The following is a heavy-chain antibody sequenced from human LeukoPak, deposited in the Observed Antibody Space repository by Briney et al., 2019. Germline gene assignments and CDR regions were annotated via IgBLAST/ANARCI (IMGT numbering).Heavy chain of an antibody. Sequence: ASVKVSCKASGYTFTGYYMHWVRQAPGQGLEWMGWINPNSGGTNYAQKFQGRVTMTRDTSISTAYMELSRLRSDDTAVYYCARDLRYFDWSPNEYFDYWGQGTLVTVSS. CDR2: INPNSGGT. V-gene: IGHV1-2*02. D-gene: IGHD3-9*01. J-gene: IGHJ4*02. CDR1: GYTFTGYY. CDR3: ARDLRYFDWSPNEYFDY.